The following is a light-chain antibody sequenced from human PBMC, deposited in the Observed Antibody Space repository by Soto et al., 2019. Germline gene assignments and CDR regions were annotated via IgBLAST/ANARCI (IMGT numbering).Light chain of an antibody. Sequence: QSALTQPPSVSGSPGQSVTISCTGTSTDFVSYNRVSWYQQPPDTAPKLMIYEASNRPSGVPDRFSGSKSGNTASLTISGLQAADEADYYCSLYTSENTYGFGTGTKVTVL. CDR2: EAS. CDR1: STDFVSYNR. V-gene: IGLV2-18*01. CDR3: SLYTSENTYG. J-gene: IGLJ1*01.